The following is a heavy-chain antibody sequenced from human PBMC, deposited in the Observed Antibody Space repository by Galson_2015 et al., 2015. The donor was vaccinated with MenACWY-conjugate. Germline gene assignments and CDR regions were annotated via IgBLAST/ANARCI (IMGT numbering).Heavy chain of an antibody. CDR3: ARLGQERYYYYYGMDV. CDR1: GYSFTNYW. V-gene: IGHV5-10-1*01. J-gene: IGHJ6*02. Sequence: QSGAEVKKPGESLRISCKGSGYSFTNYWISWVRQLPGKGLEWMGRIDPSNSYTNYSPSFQGHVTISADKSISTAYLQWSSLKASDTAMYYCARLGQERYYYYYGMDVWGQGTTVTISS. D-gene: IGHD5-24*01. CDR2: IDPSNSYT.